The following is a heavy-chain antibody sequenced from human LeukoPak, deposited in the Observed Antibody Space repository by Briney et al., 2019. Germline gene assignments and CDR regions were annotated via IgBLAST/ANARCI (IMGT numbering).Heavy chain of an antibody. D-gene: IGHD2-15*01. V-gene: IGHV3-21*01. CDR1: GFSISRYS. Sequence: GGSLRLSCAASGFSISRYSMNWVRQAPGKGLEWVSSISSWSSYKYYADSVKGRFTISRDNAKNSLHLQMSSLRAEDTAMYYCVTHTWWIKIWGQGTMVTVSS. CDR2: ISSWSSYK. CDR3: VTHTWWIKI. J-gene: IGHJ3*02.